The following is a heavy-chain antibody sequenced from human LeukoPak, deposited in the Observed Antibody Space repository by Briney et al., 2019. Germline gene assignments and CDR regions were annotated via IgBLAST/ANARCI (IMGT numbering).Heavy chain of an antibody. Sequence: SETLSLTCTVSGGSISSYYWSCIRQPAGKGLEWIGRICTSGSTNYNPSLKSRVTMSVDTSKNQFSLKLSSVTAADTAVYYCAREGEYSSSSGAYYFDSWGQGTLVTVSS. D-gene: IGHD6-6*01. CDR1: GGSISSYY. CDR2: ICTSGST. CDR3: AREGEYSSSSGAYYFDS. V-gene: IGHV4-4*07. J-gene: IGHJ4*02.